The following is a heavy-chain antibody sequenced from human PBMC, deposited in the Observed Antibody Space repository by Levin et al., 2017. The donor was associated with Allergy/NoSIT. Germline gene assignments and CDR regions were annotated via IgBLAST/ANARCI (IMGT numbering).Heavy chain of an antibody. CDR3: AREGSRRPGRTTSIDY. V-gene: IGHV3-30*04. Sequence: GESLKISCAASGFTFSSYAMHWVRQAPGKGLEWVAVISYDGSNKYYADSVKGRFTISRDNSKNTLYLQMNSLRAEDTAVYYCAREGSRRPGRTTSIDYWGQGTLVTVSS. J-gene: IGHJ4*02. CDR2: ISYDGSNK. CDR1: GFTFSSYA. D-gene: IGHD4-17*01.